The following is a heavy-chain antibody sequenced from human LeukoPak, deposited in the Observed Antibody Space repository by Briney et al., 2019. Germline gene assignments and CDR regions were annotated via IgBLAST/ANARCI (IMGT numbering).Heavy chain of an antibody. D-gene: IGHD2-2*01. V-gene: IGHV4-34*01. CDR2: INHSGST. CDR1: GGSISGYY. Sequence: PSETLSLTCTVSGGSISGYYWSWIRQPPGKGLEWIGEINHSGSTNYNPSLKSRVTISVDTSKNQFSLKLSSVTAADTAVYYCARGAPYCSSTSCSPTRGFDYWGQGTLVTVSS. J-gene: IGHJ4*02. CDR3: ARGAPYCSSTSCSPTRGFDY.